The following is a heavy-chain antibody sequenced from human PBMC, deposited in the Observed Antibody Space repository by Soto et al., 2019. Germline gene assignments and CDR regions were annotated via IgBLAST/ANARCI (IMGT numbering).Heavy chain of an antibody. Sequence: LKLSCAASGFTFRSYAMSWVRQAPGKWLEWVSAISGSSGKTYYADSVKGRFTISRDNSKNTLYLQMNSLRAEDTAVYYCAKVITARLSYYYGMDVRGQGTTVPVS. V-gene: IGHV3-23*01. D-gene: IGHD6-6*01. CDR3: AKVITARLSYYYGMDV. J-gene: IGHJ6*02. CDR1: GFTFRSYA. CDR2: ISGSSGKT.